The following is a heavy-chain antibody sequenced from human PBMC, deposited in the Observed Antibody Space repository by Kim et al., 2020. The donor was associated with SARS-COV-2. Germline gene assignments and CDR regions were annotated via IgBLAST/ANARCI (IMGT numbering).Heavy chain of an antibody. CDR1: GGSFSGYY. J-gene: IGHJ4*02. D-gene: IGHD7-27*01. V-gene: IGHV4-34*01. Sequence: SETLSLTCAVYGGSFSGYYWSWIRQPPGKGLEWIGEINHSGSTNYNPSLKSRVTISVDTSKNQFSLKLSSVTAADTAVYYCARDKTGEIDYWGQGTLVTVSS. CDR3: ARDKTGEIDY. CDR2: INHSGST.